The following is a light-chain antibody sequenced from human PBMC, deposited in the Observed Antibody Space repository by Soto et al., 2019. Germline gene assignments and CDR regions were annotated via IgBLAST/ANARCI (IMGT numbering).Light chain of an antibody. V-gene: IGKV1-39*01. CDR2: AAS. CDR3: QQSYSTPV. CDR1: QSISSY. J-gene: IGKJ2*01. Sequence: DIQMTQSPSSLSASVGDRVTITCRASQSISSYLNWYQQKPGKAPKLLIYAASSLQSGDPSRFSVSGSGTDFTLPISSLQPGDFETYYCQQSYSTPVFGQGTKLEIK.